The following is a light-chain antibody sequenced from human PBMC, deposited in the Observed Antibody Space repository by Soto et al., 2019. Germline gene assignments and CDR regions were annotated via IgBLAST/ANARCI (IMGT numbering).Light chain of an antibody. CDR3: SSYAVNNNLI. J-gene: IGLJ2*01. V-gene: IGLV2-8*01. CDR2: EVS. CDR1: SSDVGGYNY. Sequence: QSALTQPPSASGSPGQSVTISCTGISSDVGGYNYVSWYQQHPGKAPKLMIYEVSKRPSGVPDRFSGSKSGNTASLTVSGLQAEDEADYYCSSYAVNNNLIFGGGTKLTVL.